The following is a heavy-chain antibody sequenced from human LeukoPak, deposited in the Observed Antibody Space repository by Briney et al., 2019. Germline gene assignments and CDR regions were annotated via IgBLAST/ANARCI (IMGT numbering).Heavy chain of an antibody. CDR3: ARHRRWRYYYYMDV. J-gene: IGHJ6*03. V-gene: IGHV4-34*01. CDR1: GGSFSGYY. D-gene: IGHD4-23*01. CDR2: INHSGST. Sequence: SETPSLTCAVYGGSFSGYYWSWIRQPPGKGLEWIGEINHSGSTNYNPSLKSRVTISVDTSKNQFSLKLSSVTAADTAVYYCARHRRWRYYYYMDVWGKGTTVTISS.